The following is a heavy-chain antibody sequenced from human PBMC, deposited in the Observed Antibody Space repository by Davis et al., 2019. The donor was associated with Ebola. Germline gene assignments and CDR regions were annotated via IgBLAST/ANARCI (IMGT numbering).Heavy chain of an antibody. CDR3: ARITYYDFWSEGNWFDP. Sequence: SGPTLVKPTPTLTLTCTFSVFSLSTSGVGVGWIRQPPVKALEWHALMYWDDDKRYSPSLKSRLTITKDTSKNQVVLTMTNMDPVDTATYYCARITYYDFWSEGNWFDPWGHGTLVTVSS. V-gene: IGHV2-5*02. CDR2: MYWDDDK. D-gene: IGHD3-3*01. CDR1: VFSLSTSGVG. J-gene: IGHJ5*02.